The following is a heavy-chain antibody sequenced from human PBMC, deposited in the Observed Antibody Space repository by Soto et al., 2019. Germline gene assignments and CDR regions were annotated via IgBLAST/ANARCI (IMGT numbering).Heavy chain of an antibody. V-gene: IGHV1-18*01. CDR2: ISAYNGNT. CDR3: ARDRDYGSVAFDI. D-gene: IGHD3-10*01. Sequence: ASVKVSCKASGYTFTSYGISWVRQAPGQGLEWVGWISAYNGNTNYAQKLQGRVTMTTDTSTSTAYMELRSLRSDDTALYYCARDRDYGSVAFDIWGQGTMVTVSS. CDR1: GYTFTSYG. J-gene: IGHJ3*02.